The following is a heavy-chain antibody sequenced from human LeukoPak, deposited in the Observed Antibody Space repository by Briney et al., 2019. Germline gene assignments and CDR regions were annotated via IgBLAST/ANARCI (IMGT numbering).Heavy chain of an antibody. V-gene: IGHV3-73*01. Sequence: GGSLRLSCAASGFTFSGSAMHWVRQASGKGLEWVGRIRSKANSYATAYAASVKGRFTISGDDSKNTAYLQMNSLKTEDTAVYYCTLLGGVAAKNYYYYGMDVWGQGTTVTVSS. J-gene: IGHJ6*02. CDR3: TLLGGVAAKNYYYYGMDV. CDR1: GFTFSGSA. D-gene: IGHD2-15*01. CDR2: IRSKANSYAT.